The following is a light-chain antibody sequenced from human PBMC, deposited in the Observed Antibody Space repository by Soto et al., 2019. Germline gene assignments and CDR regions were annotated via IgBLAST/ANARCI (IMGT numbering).Light chain of an antibody. CDR2: LGS. J-gene: IGKJ4*01. CDR3: LQTLQSPLT. Sequence: DIVMTQSPLSLPVTPGEPASLSCRSSQSLLHSNGYNYLDWYLKKPGQSPQLLIFLGSNRASGVPDRISGSGSGTDFTLKISRVEAEDVGVYFFLQTLQSPLTFGGGTKVEIK. CDR1: QSLLHSNGYNY. V-gene: IGKV2-28*01.